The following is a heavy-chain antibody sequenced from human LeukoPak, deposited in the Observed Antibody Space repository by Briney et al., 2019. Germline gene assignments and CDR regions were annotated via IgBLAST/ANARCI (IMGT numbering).Heavy chain of an antibody. CDR1: GFTSSSYA. CDR3: AKDSVYYDFWSGYWVY. Sequence: PGGSLRLSCAASGFTSSSYAMSWVRQAPGKGLEWVSAISGSGGSTYYADSVKGRFTISRDNSKNTLYLQMNSLRAEDTAVYYCAKDSVYYDFWSGYWVYWGQGTLVTVSS. CDR2: ISGSGGST. V-gene: IGHV3-23*01. J-gene: IGHJ4*02. D-gene: IGHD3-3*01.